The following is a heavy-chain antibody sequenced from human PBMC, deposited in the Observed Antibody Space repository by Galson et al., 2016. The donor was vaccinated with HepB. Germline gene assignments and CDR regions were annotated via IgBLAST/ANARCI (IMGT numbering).Heavy chain of an antibody. V-gene: IGHV4-39*01. Sequence: SETLSLTCTVSGDSVSSSSYYWGWIRQPPGKGLEWIGTIYYSGSTYHNPSLKSRVTISLNTSKSQFPLKLSSVTAADTAVYYCARRVWNKIDYWGQGTLVTVSS. D-gene: IGHD1/OR15-1a*01. J-gene: IGHJ4*02. CDR3: ARRVWNKIDY. CDR2: IYYSGST. CDR1: GDSVSSSSYY.